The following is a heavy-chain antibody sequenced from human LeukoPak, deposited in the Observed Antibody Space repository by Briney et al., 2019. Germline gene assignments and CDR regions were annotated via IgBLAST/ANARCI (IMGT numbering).Heavy chain of an antibody. V-gene: IGHV1-69*05. CDR3: ARGTCSSTSCYTDNWFDP. Sequence: ASVKVSCKASGGTFSSYAISWVRQAPGQGLEWMGGIIPIFGTANYAQKFQGRVTITTDESTSTAYMELSSLRSEDTAVYYRARGTCSSTSCYTDNWFDPWGQGTLVTVSS. CDR1: GGTFSSYA. D-gene: IGHD2-2*02. J-gene: IGHJ5*02. CDR2: IIPIFGTA.